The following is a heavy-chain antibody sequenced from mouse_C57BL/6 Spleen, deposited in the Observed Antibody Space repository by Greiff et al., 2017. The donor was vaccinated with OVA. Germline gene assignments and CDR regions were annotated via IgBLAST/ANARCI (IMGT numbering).Heavy chain of an antibody. V-gene: IGHV3-6*01. CDR1: GYSITSGYY. J-gene: IGHJ3*01. CDR3: ARGDDYSSWFAY. CDR2: ISYDGSN. D-gene: IGHD2-4*01. Sequence: EVKLQESGPGLVKPSQSLSLTCSVTGYSITSGYYWNWIRQFPGNKLEWMGYISYDGSNNYNPSLKNRISITRDTSKNQFFLKLNSVTTEDTATYYCARGDDYSSWFAYWGQGTLVTVSA.